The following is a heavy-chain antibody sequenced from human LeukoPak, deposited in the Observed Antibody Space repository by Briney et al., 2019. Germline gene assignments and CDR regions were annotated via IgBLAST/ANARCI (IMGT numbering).Heavy chain of an antibody. CDR1: GFTFISNW. V-gene: IGHV3-74*01. Sequence: GGSLRLSCAASGFTFISNWMHWVRQAPGKGLVWVSRINSDGSSTIYADSVKGRFTISRDNAENSLFLRMNSLGAEDTAVYYCAREKDSTRDAFDIWGQGTMVTVSS. J-gene: IGHJ3*02. D-gene: IGHD2-15*01. CDR3: AREKDSTRDAFDI. CDR2: INSDGSST.